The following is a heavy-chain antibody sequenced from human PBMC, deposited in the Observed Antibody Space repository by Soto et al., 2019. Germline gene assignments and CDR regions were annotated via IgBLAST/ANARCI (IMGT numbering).Heavy chain of an antibody. CDR3: ARHPSYDILTGYYSPWFDP. D-gene: IGHD3-9*01. CDR2: IYYSGST. V-gene: IGHV4-59*08. J-gene: IGHJ5*02. CDR1: GGSISSYY. Sequence: SETLSLTCTVSGGSISSYYWSWIRQPPGKGLEWIGYIYYSGSTNYNPSLKSRVTISVDTSKNQFSLKLSSVTAADTAVYYCARHPSYDILTGYYSPWFDPWGQGTLVTVSS.